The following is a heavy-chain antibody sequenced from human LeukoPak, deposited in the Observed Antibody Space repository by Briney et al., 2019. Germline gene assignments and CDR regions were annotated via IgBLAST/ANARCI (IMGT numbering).Heavy chain of an antibody. J-gene: IGHJ5*02. CDR2: VIPIFGTA. Sequence: SVKVSCKASGGTFSSYAFSWVRQAPGQGLEWMGGVIPIFGTANYAQKFQGRVTITADESTSTAYMELSSLRSEDTAVYYCARARYCSGGSCYWFDPWGQGTLVTVSS. V-gene: IGHV1-69*13. CDR1: GGTFSSYA. CDR3: ARARYCSGGSCYWFDP. D-gene: IGHD2-15*01.